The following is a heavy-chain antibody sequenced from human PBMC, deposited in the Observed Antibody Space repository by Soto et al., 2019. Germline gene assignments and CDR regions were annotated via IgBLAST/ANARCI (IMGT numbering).Heavy chain of an antibody. CDR1: VYTFTGYG. V-gene: IGHV1-18*01. CDR3: ARDERVEGRLEY. J-gene: IGHJ4*02. CDR2: MSADNGNT. Sequence: QVQLEQSGAEVKKPGASVKVSCKAYVYTFTGYGISWVRQAPGQGLEWMGWMSADNGNTYYAQKFQGRVTMTTDTSTSTAYMELRSLRSDDTAVYYCARDERVEGRLEYWGQGTLVTVSS. D-gene: IGHD3-3*01.